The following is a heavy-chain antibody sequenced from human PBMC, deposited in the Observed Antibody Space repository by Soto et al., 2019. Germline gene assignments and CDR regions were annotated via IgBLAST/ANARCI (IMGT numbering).Heavy chain of an antibody. CDR2: IYTGGSA. V-gene: IGHV3-53*02. CDR3: ARDGGDWASGFGY. J-gene: IGHJ4*02. CDR1: GFSISNNY. Sequence: EVQLVETGGALFQPGGSLRLSCAVSGFSISNNYMFWVRQAPGKGLDWVSVIYTGGSAYYADSVKGRFTISRDSSKNMLYLQMNSLRDEDTAVYYCARDGGDWASGFGYWGQGTLVTVSS. D-gene: IGHD2-21*02.